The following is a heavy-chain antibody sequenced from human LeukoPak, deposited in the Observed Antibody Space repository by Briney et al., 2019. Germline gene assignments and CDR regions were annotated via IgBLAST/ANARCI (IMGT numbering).Heavy chain of an antibody. CDR2: IGTGGTTI. CDR3: ARVGAYAAVNW. Sequence: GGSLRLSCAASGFAFSTYEMNWVRQAPGKGLEWVSYIGTGGTTIYYADSVKGRFTISRDNAKNSLYLQMSGLRAEDTAVYYCARVGAYAAVNWWGQGTLVTVSS. J-gene: IGHJ4*02. D-gene: IGHD3-16*01. V-gene: IGHV3-48*03. CDR1: GFAFSTYE.